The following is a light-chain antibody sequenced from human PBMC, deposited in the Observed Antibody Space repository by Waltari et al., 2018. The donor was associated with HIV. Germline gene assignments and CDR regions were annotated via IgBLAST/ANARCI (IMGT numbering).Light chain of an antibody. CDR2: QDT. V-gene: IGLV3-1*01. CDR3: QAWDNNTWM. CDR1: KLGEKY. Sequence: SYELIQPPSVSVSPGQTASITCSGDKLGEKYPCWYQQRPGPSPVLVIYQDTKRPSGIPERFSSSKSGNTATLTISGTQVMDEAHYYCQAWDNNTWMFGGGTKLTVL. J-gene: IGLJ3*02.